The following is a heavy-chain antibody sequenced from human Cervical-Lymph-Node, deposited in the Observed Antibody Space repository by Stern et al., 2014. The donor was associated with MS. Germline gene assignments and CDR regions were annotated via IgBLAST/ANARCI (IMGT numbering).Heavy chain of an antibody. V-gene: IGHV3-30*03. J-gene: IGHJ4*02. D-gene: IGHD2-8*01. CDR1: GFTFSSYG. CDR2: ISYDGNHK. Sequence: MQLVESGGAVVQPGRSLRLSCAASGFTFSSYGMHWVRQAPCKGLEGGTVISYDGNHKYYAASVKGRFTISRDNSKNTLHLQMNSVTPDDTAIYYCARDYEDTSMLFDHWGQGTLVTVSS. CDR3: ARDYEDTSMLFDH.